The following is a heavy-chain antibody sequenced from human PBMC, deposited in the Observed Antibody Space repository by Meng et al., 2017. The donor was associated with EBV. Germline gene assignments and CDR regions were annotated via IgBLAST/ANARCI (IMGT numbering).Heavy chain of an antibody. V-gene: IGHV1-69*01. CDR1: GGPFRYYA. CDR3: ASESGRGYTPDY. J-gene: IGHJ4*02. Sequence: SAHEGNKPVSSVKVSCKTSGGPFRYYAISWVRQAPGQGLEWLGGFLPRLGAPNYAQKFHGRVKITADESTSTHYMDLSSLRSEDTAIYYCASESGRGYTPDYWGQGTLVTVSS. CDR2: FLPRLGAP. D-gene: IGHD3-10*01.